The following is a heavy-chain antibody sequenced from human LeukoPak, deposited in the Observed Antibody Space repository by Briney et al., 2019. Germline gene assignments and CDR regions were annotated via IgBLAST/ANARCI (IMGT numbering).Heavy chain of an antibody. V-gene: IGHV3-23*01. Sequence: GGSLRLSCTASGFTFSSYAMSWVRQAPGKGLEWVSAISGSGGSTYYADSVKGRFTISRDNSKNTLYLQMNSLRAEDTAVYYCAKDSSSWYRGLFDYWGQGTLVTVSS. CDR2: ISGSGGST. CDR3: AKDSSSWYRGLFDY. J-gene: IGHJ4*02. CDR1: GFTFSSYA. D-gene: IGHD6-13*01.